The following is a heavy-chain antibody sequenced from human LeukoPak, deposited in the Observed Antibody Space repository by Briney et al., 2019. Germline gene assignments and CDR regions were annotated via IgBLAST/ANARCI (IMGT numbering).Heavy chain of an antibody. CDR1: GFTFSRYW. J-gene: IGHJ5*02. V-gene: IGHV3-74*01. Sequence: GGSLRLSCAASGFTFSRYWMHWVRQAPGKGLVWVSRINSDGSSTNYADSVKGRFTISRDNAKNTLYLQMNSLRVEDTAVYYCASSSGGFNRFDPWGQGTLVTVSS. D-gene: IGHD3-22*01. CDR3: ASSSGGFNRFDP. CDR2: INSDGSST.